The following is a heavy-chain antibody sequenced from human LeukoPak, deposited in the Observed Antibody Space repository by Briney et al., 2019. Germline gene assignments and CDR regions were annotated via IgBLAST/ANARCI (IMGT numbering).Heavy chain of an antibody. CDR1: GFTFSSYG. CDR3: ARDRLHYGEYEKTLDY. Sequence: GGSLRLSCAASGFTFSSYGMHWVRQAPGKGLEWVAAISYDESNQSYADSVKGRFTISRDNSKSSLYLQMNSLRADDTAVYYCARDRLHYGEYEKTLDYWGQGTLVTVSS. D-gene: IGHD4-17*01. J-gene: IGHJ4*02. V-gene: IGHV3-30*03. CDR2: ISYDESNQ.